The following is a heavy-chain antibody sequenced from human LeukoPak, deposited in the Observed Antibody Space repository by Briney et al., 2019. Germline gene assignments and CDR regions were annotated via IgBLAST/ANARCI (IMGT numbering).Heavy chain of an antibody. CDR3: ARDKRITMVTGAFDI. Sequence: GRSLRLSCAASGFTFSSYAMHWVRQAPGKGLEWVAVISYDGSNKYYADSVKGRFTISRDNSKNTLYLQMNSLRAEDTAVYYCARDKRITMVTGAFDIWGQGTMVTVSS. CDR2: ISYDGSNK. CDR1: GFTFSSYA. D-gene: IGHD3-10*01. V-gene: IGHV3-30-3*01. J-gene: IGHJ3*02.